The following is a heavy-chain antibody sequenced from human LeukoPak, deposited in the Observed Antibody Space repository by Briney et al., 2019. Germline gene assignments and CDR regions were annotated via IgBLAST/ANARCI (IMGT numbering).Heavy chain of an antibody. CDR2: INPSGGST. Sequence: GASVKVSCKASGYTFTSYYMHWVRQAPGQGLEWMGIINPSGGSTSYAQRFQGRVTMTRDTSTSTVYMELSSLRSEDTAVYYCAREGIAARRWGPIFDYWGQGTLVTVSS. V-gene: IGHV1-46*01. CDR3: AREGIAARRWGPIFDY. J-gene: IGHJ4*02. D-gene: IGHD6-6*01. CDR1: GYTFTSYY.